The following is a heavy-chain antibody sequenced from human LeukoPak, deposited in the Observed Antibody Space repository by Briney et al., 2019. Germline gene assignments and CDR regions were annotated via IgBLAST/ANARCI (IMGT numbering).Heavy chain of an antibody. CDR2: ISAYNGNT. D-gene: IGHD6-13*01. Sequence: GASVKVSCKASGYTFTSYGISWVRQAPGQGLEWMGWISAYNGNTNYAQKLQGRVTMTTDTSTSTAYLELRSLRSDDTAVYYCARDPYSSSWYGYYYYYMDVWGKGTTVTVSS. V-gene: IGHV1-18*01. CDR1: GYTFTSYG. J-gene: IGHJ6*03. CDR3: ARDPYSSSWYGYYYYYMDV.